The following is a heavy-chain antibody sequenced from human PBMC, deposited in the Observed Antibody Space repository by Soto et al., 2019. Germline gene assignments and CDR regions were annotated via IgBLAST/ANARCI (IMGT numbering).Heavy chain of an antibody. D-gene: IGHD3-16*02. V-gene: IGHV6-1*01. CDR3: ARGGLYDFVWGSYRPPYYIDY. CDR2: TYYRSKWYN. Sequence: PSQTLSLTCAISGDSVSSNSAAWNWIRQSPSRGLEWLGRTYYRSKWYNDYAVSVKSRITINPDTSKNQFSLQLNSVTPEDTAVYYCARGGLYDFVWGSYRPPYYIDYWGQGTLVTVSS. CDR1: GDSVSSNSAA. J-gene: IGHJ4*02.